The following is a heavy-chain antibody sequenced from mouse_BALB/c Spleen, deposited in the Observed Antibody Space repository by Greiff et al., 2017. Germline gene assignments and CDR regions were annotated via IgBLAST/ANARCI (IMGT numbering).Heavy chain of an antibody. CDR1: GFTFSSYT. CDR3: ARQDLYAMDY. J-gene: IGHJ4*01. CDR2: ISNGGGST. V-gene: IGHV5-12-2*01. Sequence: DVKLVESGGGLVQPGGSLKLSCAASGFTFSSYTMSWVRQTPEKRLEWVAYISNGGGSTYYPDTVKGRFTISRDNAKNTLYLQMSSLKSEDTAMYYCARQDLYAMDYWGQGTSVTVSS.